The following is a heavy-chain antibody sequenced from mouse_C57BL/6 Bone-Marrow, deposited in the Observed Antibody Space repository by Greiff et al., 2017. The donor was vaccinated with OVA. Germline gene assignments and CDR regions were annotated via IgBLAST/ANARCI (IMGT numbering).Heavy chain of an antibody. V-gene: IGHV14-4*01. Sequence: EVQLQQSGAELVRPGASVKLSRTASGFNIKDDYMHWVKQRPEQGLEWIGWIDPENGDTEYASKFQGKATITADTSSNTAYLQLSSLTSEDTAVYYCTKGSSGYYYYAMDYWGQGTSVTVSS. CDR3: TKGSSGYYYYAMDY. D-gene: IGHD3-2*02. J-gene: IGHJ4*01. CDR1: GFNIKDDY. CDR2: IDPENGDT.